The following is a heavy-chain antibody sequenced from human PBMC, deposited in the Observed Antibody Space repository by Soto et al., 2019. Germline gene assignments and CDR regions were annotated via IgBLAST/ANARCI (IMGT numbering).Heavy chain of an antibody. V-gene: IGHV3-74*01. Sequence: ELQLVESGGGLVQPGGSLRLSCASSGFTFTSYWIHWVRQAPGEGLVWVSRIKGDGSTTHYADSVKGRFTISRDNAKNTVFLQMNSLRAEDTAVYYCARGAFGAYSLDYWGQGTLVTVSS. D-gene: IGHD3-3*01. CDR2: IKGDGSTT. J-gene: IGHJ4*02. CDR3: ARGAFGAYSLDY. CDR1: GFTFTSYW.